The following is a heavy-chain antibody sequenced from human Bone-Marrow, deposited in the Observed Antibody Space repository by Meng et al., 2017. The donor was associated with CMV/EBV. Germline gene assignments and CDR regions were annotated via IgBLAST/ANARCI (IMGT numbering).Heavy chain of an antibody. CDR2: ISGSGGST. D-gene: IGHD3-3*01. J-gene: IGHJ5*01. V-gene: IGHV3-23*01. CDR1: GFTFSSYA. Sequence: GESLKISCAASGFTFSSYAMSWVRQAPGKGLEWVSAISGSGGSTYYADSVKGRFTISRDNSKNTLYFKMSSLRSDDTGVYYCARDNGDDFWSGYYAGNWIDPWGPGTLVNVAS. CDR3: ARDNGDDFWSGYYAGNWIDP.